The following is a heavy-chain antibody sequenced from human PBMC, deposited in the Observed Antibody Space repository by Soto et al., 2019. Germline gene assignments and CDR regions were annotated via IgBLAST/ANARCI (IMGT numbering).Heavy chain of an antibody. CDR1: GYTFTGYY. V-gene: IGHV1-2*02. J-gene: IGHJ5*02. D-gene: IGHD3-22*01. CDR2: INPNSGGT. Sequence: QVQLVQSGAEVKKPGASVKVSCKASGYTFTGYYMHWVRQAPGQGLEWMGWINPNSGGTNYAQKFRGRVPMTRDRSISKAYMGLSRLRSDDTAVYYCARGTYDSRGNNCSDPGGQGTLVTVS. CDR3: ARGTYDSRGNNCSDP.